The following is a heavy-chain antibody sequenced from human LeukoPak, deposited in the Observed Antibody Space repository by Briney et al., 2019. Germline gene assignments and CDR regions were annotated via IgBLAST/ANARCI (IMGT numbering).Heavy chain of an antibody. J-gene: IGHJ6*02. CDR1: GFIFSSDW. V-gene: IGHV3-7*04. CDR3: AWGMDV. Sequence: GGSLRLSCAASGFIFSSDWMTWVPQAAGKAPEWVANIRHDGREKYYVGSVKGRFIISRDNAKNSLYLQMNSLRLEDTAIYYCAWGMDVWGQGTTVTVSS. CDR2: IRHDGREK.